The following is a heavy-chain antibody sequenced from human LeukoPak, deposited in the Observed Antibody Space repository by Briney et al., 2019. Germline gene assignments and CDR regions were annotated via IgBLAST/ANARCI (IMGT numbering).Heavy chain of an antibody. J-gene: IGHJ5*02. CDR1: DFSFITYA. V-gene: IGHV3-23*01. Sequence: HPGGSLRLSCAASDFSFITYAMSWVRQAPGKGLEWVSTITGRGDATYYADSVKGRFTISRDNAKNSLYLQMNSLRAEDTAVYYCAREVGYSRRGWFDPWGQGTLVTVSS. D-gene: IGHD4-11*01. CDR2: ITGRGDAT. CDR3: AREVGYSRRGWFDP.